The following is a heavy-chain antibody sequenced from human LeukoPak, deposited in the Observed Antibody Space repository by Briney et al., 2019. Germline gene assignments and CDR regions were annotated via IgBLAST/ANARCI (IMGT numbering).Heavy chain of an antibody. D-gene: IGHD1-26*01. J-gene: IGHJ4*02. CDR2: IYYSGST. CDR3: ARDSPLYSGSYYPAGFGY. CDR1: GGSISSYY. Sequence: SETLSLTCTVSGGSISSYYWSWIRQPPGKGLEWIGYIYYSGSTNYNPSLKSRVTISVDTSKNQFSLKLSSVTAADTAVYYCARDSPLYSGSYYPAGFGYWGQGTLVTVSS. V-gene: IGHV4-59*01.